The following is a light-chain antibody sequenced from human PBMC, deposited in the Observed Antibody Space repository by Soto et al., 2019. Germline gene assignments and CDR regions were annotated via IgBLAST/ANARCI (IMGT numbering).Light chain of an antibody. J-gene: IGLJ2*01. Sequence: QSVLTQPPSASGTPGQRVTISCSGTTSNIGRNSVNWYQQLPGTAPKLLIYNNDQRPSGVPDRFSGSKSGTSDSLAISGLQSEDEADYYCEAGDDSLNGVVFGGGTKLTVL. CDR1: TSNIGRNS. V-gene: IGLV1-44*01. CDR2: NND. CDR3: EAGDDSLNGVV.